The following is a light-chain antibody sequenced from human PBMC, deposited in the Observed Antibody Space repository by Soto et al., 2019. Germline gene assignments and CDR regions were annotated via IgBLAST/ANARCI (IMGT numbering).Light chain of an antibody. V-gene: IGLV2-14*01. CDR1: SSDVGGYNY. CDR2: DVS. Sequence: QSVLTQPASVSGSPGQSITISCTGTSSDVGGYNYVSWYQQHPGKAPKLMIYDVSNRPSGVSNRFSGSKSGNTASLTISGLQAEDEADHYCSSYTSSSTYVFGTGTKATVL. J-gene: IGLJ1*01. CDR3: SSYTSSSTYV.